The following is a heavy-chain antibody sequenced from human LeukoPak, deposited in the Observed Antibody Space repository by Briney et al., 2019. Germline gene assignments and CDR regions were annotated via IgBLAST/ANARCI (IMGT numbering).Heavy chain of an antibody. V-gene: IGHV3-7*01. CDR2: IKQDGSEK. CDR1: GFTFSSYW. Sequence: GSLRLSCAASGFTFSSYWMSWVRQAPGKGLEWVANIKQDGSEKYYVDSVKGRFTISRDNAKNSLYLQMNSLRAEDTAVYYCARDAHYYDSSGYYYYFDYWGQETLVTVSS. D-gene: IGHD3-22*01. CDR3: ARDAHYYDSSGYYYYFDY. J-gene: IGHJ4*02.